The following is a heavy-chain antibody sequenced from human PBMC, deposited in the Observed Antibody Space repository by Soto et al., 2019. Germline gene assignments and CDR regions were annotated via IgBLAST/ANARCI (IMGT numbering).Heavy chain of an antibody. D-gene: IGHD5-18*01. CDR1: GFTVSSNY. Sequence: EVQLVESGGGLVQPGGSLRLSCAASGFTVSSNYMSWVRQAPGKGLEWVSVIYSGGSTYYADSVKGRFTISRDNSKNTLYLQMNSLSAEDTAVYYCARGPWIQVYYYCGMDVWGQGTTVTVSS. CDR2: IYSGGST. CDR3: ARGPWIQVYYYCGMDV. V-gene: IGHV3-66*01. J-gene: IGHJ6*02.